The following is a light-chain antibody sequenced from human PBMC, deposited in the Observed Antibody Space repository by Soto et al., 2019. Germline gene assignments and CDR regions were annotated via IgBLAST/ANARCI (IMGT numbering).Light chain of an antibody. CDR2: AAS. CDR1: QGISSY. V-gene: IGKV1-9*01. J-gene: IGKJ3*01. Sequence: DIQLTQSPSFLSASVGDRVTITCRASQGISSYVAWYQQKPGKAPKLLIYAASTLQSGVPSRFSGSGSGTQFTLTISSLQPDDFATYYCQQRNSYPPAFGPGTNVDIK. CDR3: QQRNSYPPA.